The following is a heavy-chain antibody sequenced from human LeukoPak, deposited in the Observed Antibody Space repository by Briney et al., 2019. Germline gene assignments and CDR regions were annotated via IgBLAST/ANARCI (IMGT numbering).Heavy chain of an antibody. Sequence: GGSLRLSCAASGFTFSSYGMHWVRQAPGKGLEWVAVISYDGSNKYYADSVKGRFTISRDNSKNTLYLQMNSLRAEDTAVYYCAKRRKGVIVIGPRDAFDIWGQGTMVTVSS. J-gene: IGHJ3*02. CDR2: ISYDGSNK. CDR3: AKRRKGVIVIGPRDAFDI. D-gene: IGHD3-16*02. V-gene: IGHV3-30*18. CDR1: GFTFSSYG.